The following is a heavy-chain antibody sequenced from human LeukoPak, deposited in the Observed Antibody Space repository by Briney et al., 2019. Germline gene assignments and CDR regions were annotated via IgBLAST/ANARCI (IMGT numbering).Heavy chain of an antibody. CDR3: ARHIGYYDSSGYRSGAFDI. CDR2: IYHSGTT. D-gene: IGHD3-22*01. J-gene: IGHJ3*02. CDR1: GYSISSGYY. V-gene: IGHV4-38-2*01. Sequence: KPSETLSLTCAVSGYSISSGYYWGWIRQPPGKGLEWIGSIYHSGTTYYNPSLKSRVTISVDTSKNQFSLKLSSVTAADTAVYYCARHIGYYDSSGYRSGAFDIWGQGTMVTVSS.